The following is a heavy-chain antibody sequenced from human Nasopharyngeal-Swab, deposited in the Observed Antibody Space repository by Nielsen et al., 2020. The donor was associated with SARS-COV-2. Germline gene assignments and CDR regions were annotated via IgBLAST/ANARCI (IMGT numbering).Heavy chain of an antibody. CDR2: ISSSGSTI. J-gene: IGHJ6*02. CDR1: GFTSSSYE. V-gene: IGHV3-48*03. D-gene: IGHD5-18*01. Sequence: GESLKISCAASGFTSSSYEMNWVRQAPGKGLEWVSYISSSGSTIYYADSVKGRFTISRDNAKNSLYLQMNSLRAEDTAVYYCARGRAQLWSRVNGMDVWGQGTTVTVSS. CDR3: ARGRAQLWSRVNGMDV.